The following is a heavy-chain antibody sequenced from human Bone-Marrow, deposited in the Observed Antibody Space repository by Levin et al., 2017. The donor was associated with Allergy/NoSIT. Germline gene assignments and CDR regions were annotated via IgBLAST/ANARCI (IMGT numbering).Heavy chain of an antibody. CDR3: ARDPNWNGGE. V-gene: IGHV3-74*01. CDR1: GFSFRSCD. J-gene: IGHJ4*02. Sequence: ASVKVSCVASGFSFRSCDMNWFRQDPERGLTWVSNINYDGSATYYAASVEGRFFISRDNAKNTLDLLMTNLRADDTAMYYCARDPNWNGGEWGQGTLVTVSS. D-gene: IGHD2-15*01. CDR2: INYDGSAT.